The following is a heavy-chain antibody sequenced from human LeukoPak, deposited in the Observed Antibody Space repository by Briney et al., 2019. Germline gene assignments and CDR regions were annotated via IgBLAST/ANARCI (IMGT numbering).Heavy chain of an antibody. Sequence: GGSLRLSCAASGXTFDDYAMHWVRQAPGRGLEWVSLISRDSGYTYYAASVKGRFTIPRDNSKNSLYLQMNSLRTEDTALYYCAKVAYSTSADYWGQGTLVTVSS. CDR3: AKVAYSTSADY. D-gene: IGHD6-6*01. CDR2: ISRDSGYT. CDR1: GXTFDDYA. J-gene: IGHJ4*02. V-gene: IGHV3-43*02.